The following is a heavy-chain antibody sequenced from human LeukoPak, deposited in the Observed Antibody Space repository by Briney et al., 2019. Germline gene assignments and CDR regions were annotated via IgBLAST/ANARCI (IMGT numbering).Heavy chain of an antibody. CDR3: ARHRVGVTLFDP. CDR2: IYSSGST. V-gene: IGHV4-4*09. D-gene: IGHD1-26*01. CDR1: GGSISSYY. J-gene: IGHJ5*02. Sequence: SETLSLTCTVSGGSISSYYWGWIRQPPGKGLEWIGYIYSSGSTNYNPSLKSRVTISVDTSKNQFSLKLSSVTAADTAVYYCARHRVGVTLFDPWGQGTLVTVSS.